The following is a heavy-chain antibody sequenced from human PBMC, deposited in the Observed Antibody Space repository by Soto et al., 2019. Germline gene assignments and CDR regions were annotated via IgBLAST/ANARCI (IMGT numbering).Heavy chain of an antibody. J-gene: IGHJ4*02. D-gene: IGHD3-16*02. V-gene: IGHV3-21*01. CDR1: GFTFSSYS. CDR2: ISSSSSYI. CDR3: ARAPYYDYIWGSYRFDY. Sequence: GGSLRLSCAASGFTFSSYSMNWVRQAPGKGLEWVSSISSSSSYIYYADSVKGRFTISRDNAKNSLYLQMNSLRAEDTAVYYCARAPYYDYIWGSYRFDYWGQGTLVTVS.